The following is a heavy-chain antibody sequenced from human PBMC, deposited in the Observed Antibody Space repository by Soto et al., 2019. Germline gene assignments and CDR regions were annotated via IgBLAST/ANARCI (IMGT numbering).Heavy chain of an antibody. CDR2: IYPGDSDT. Sequence: PWESLKISCKASGNSLSNNWIVWVRQLPGKGLEWMGIIYPGDSDTRYSPSFQGQVTISADKSISTAYLQWSSLKASDTAMYYCAIPLTSGCHFDAALGSWCPGTMVPGSS. D-gene: IGHD1-26*01. J-gene: IGHJ3*01. CDR1: GNSLSNNW. CDR3: AIPLTSGCHFDAALGS. V-gene: IGHV5-51*01.